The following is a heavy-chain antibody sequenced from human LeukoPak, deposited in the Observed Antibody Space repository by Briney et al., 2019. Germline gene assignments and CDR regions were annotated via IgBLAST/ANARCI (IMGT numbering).Heavy chain of an antibody. CDR2: IYYSGST. J-gene: IGHJ4*02. D-gene: IGHD6-19*01. CDR1: GGSISSYY. CDR3: AIGYSSGWYDFDY. V-gene: IGHV4-59*08. Sequence: SETLSLTCTVSGGSISSYYWSWIRQPPGKGLEWIGYIYYSGSTDYNPSLKSRVTISVDTSKNQFSLKLSSVTAADTAVYYCAIGYSSGWYDFDYWGQGTLVTVSS.